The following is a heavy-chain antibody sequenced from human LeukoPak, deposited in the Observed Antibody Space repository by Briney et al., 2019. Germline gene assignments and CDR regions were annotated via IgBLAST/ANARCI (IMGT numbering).Heavy chain of an antibody. CDR1: GDSINSKNYY. CDR2: IDYAGST. D-gene: IGHD3-22*01. CDR3: ARDPVNNYYDSSGLYAFDI. V-gene: IGHV4-39*02. Sequence: PSETLSLTCTVSGDSINSKNYYWGWIRQPPGKGLEWIVSIDYAGSTNYNPSLKSRVSMSVDTSKNHFSLRLSSVTAADTAVYYCARDPVNNYYDSSGLYAFDIWGQGTMVTVSS. J-gene: IGHJ3*02.